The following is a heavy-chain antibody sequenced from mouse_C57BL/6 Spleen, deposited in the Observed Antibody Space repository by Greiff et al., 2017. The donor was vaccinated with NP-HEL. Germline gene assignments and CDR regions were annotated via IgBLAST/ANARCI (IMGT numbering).Heavy chain of an antibody. V-gene: IGHV5-4*01. D-gene: IGHD1-1*01. CDR2: ISDGGSYT. J-gene: IGHJ4*01. CDR3: ARDRDYYGSSYDAMDY. CDR1: GFTFSSYA. Sequence: DVHLVESGGGLVKPGGSLKLSCAASGFTFSSYAMSWVRQTPEKRLEWVATISDGGSYTYYPDNVKGRFTISRDNAKNNLYLQMSHLKSEDTAMYYCARDRDYYGSSYDAMDYWGQGTSVTVSS.